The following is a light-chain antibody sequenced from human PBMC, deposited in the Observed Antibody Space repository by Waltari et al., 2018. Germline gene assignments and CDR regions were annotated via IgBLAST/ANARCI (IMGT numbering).Light chain of an antibody. CDR2: AAS. CDR1: QSISTW. CDR3: QQYNDYLGT. V-gene: IGKV1-5*03. J-gene: IGKJ1*01. Sequence: DIQMTQSPSTLSDSVGDRVTITCRASQSISTWLAWYQQKPGKAPKLLIYAASHLESGVPSRFSGSGSGTEFTLTISSLQPDDFATYYCQQYNDYLGTFGPGTKVEI.